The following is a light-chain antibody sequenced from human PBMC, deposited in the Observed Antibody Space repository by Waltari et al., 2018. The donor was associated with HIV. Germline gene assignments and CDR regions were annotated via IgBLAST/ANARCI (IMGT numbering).Light chain of an antibody. CDR1: NSDIGGFDY. CDR3: SSYTRGTTLV. J-gene: IGLJ2*01. V-gene: IGLV2-14*01. CDR2: EVT. Sequence: ISCTGTNSDIGGFDYVSWYQQYPGSAPKLIIFEVTNRPSGISDRFSASKSGTTASLTISGLQAEDAADYYCSSYTRGTTLVFGGGTKVTVL.